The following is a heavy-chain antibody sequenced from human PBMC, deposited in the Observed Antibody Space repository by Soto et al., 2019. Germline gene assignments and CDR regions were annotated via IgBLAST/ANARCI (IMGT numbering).Heavy chain of an antibody. CDR2: VYYSGNT. D-gene: IGHD5-12*01. CDR1: GGSISSSSYY. V-gene: IGHV4-39*01. Sequence: QLQLQESGPGLVKPSETLSLTCTVSGGSISSSSYYWAWIRQPPGKGLEWIGSVYYSGNTYYGPSLKSRVTLSVDTSKNQFSLKLSSVTAADTAVYYCARHPNSGWLGSWGQGILVTVSS. J-gene: IGHJ5*02. CDR3: ARHPNSGWLGS.